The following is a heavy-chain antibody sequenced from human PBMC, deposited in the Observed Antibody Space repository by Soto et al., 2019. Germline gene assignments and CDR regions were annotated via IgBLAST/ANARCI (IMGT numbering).Heavy chain of an antibody. CDR1: GVSISSSKW. Sequence: QVQLQESGPGLVKPSGTLSLSCTVSGVSISSSKWWTWVRQPPGKGLDWIGEIYHSGGTNYNPSLKSRVTXXAXKXXNQFSLNLTSVTAADTAVYYCARDPFPYYGEPLDCWGQGTLVTVSS. CDR2: IYHSGGT. CDR3: ARDPFPYYGEPLDC. J-gene: IGHJ4*02. D-gene: IGHD4-17*01. V-gene: IGHV4-4*02.